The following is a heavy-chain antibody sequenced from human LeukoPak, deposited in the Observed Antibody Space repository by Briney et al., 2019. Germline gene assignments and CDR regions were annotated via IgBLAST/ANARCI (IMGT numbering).Heavy chain of an antibody. Sequence: PGGSLRLSCAASGFTFSTYGMSWVRQAPGKGLEWVSAISGSGDSTNYADSVKGRFTISRDNAKNTLYLQMKSLRAEDTAVYYCAKGGIAAASTSYYYYMDACGEGATVT. V-gene: IGHV3-23*01. J-gene: IGHJ6*03. D-gene: IGHD6-25*01. CDR1: GFTFSTYG. CDR2: ISGSGDST. CDR3: AKGGIAAASTSYYYYMDA.